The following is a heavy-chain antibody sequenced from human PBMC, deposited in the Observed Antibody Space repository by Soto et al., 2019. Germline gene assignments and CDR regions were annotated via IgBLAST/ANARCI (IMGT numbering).Heavy chain of an antibody. CDR2: INPNSGGT. Sequence: ASVKVSCKASGYTFTGYYMHWVRQAPGQGLEWMGWINPNSGGTNYAQKFQGWVTMTRDTSISTAYMELSRLRSDDTAVYYCARLSLTYYYDSSGYYRTYYFDYWGQGTLVTVSS. V-gene: IGHV1-2*04. CDR3: ARLSLTYYYDSSGYYRTYYFDY. D-gene: IGHD3-22*01. CDR1: GYTFTGYY. J-gene: IGHJ4*02.